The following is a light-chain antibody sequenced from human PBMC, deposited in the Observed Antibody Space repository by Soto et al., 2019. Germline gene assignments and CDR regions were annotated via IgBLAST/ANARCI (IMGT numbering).Light chain of an antibody. J-gene: IGLJ2*01. CDR3: QSYDSSLSAYVV. CDR1: SSNIGAGYD. Sequence: QSVLTQPPSVSGAPGQRVTISCTGSSSNIGAGYDVHWYHQLPGTAPKLLIYGNSNRPSGVPDRFSGSKSGTSASLAITGLHAEDEADYYCQSYDSSLSAYVVFGGGTKLTVL. V-gene: IGLV1-40*01. CDR2: GNS.